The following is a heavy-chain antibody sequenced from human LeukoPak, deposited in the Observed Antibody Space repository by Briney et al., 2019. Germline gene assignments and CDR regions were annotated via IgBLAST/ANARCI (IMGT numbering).Heavy chain of an antibody. V-gene: IGHV3-30*09. J-gene: IGHJ4*02. Sequence: GGSLRLSCAASGFTFSSYAIHWVRQAPGKGLEWVAVISYDGSNKYYADSVKGRFAISRDNSKNTLYLQMNSLRAEDTAVYYCARETGGAVGSTDFDYWGQGTLVTVSS. CDR3: ARETGGAVGSTDFDY. CDR1: GFTFSSYA. CDR2: ISYDGSNK. D-gene: IGHD3-10*01.